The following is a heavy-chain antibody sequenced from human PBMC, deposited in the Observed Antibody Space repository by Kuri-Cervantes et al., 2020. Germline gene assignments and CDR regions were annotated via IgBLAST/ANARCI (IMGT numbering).Heavy chain of an antibody. CDR2: IIPIFGTA. CDR1: GGTFSSYA. J-gene: IGHJ6*02. Sequence: SVKVSCKASGGTFSSYAISWVRQAPGQGLEWMGGIIPIFGTANYAQKFQGRVTITADESTSTAYMELSSLRSEDTAVYYCAGETMVRGKYYYGMDVWGQGTTVTVSS. V-gene: IGHV1-69*13. D-gene: IGHD3-10*01. CDR3: AGETMVRGKYYYGMDV.